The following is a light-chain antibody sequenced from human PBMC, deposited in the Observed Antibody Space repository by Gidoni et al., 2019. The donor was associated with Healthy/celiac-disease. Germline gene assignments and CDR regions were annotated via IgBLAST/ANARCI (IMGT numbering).Light chain of an antibody. V-gene: IGKV1-33*01. CDR3: QQYDNLPLT. Sequence: DIQMTQSPSSLSASVGDRVTITCQASQDISNYLNWYLQKPGKAHKLLIYDASNLETGVPSRFSGSGSGTDFTFTISSLQPEDIATYYCQQYDNLPLTFGGGTKVEIK. CDR2: DAS. CDR1: QDISNY. J-gene: IGKJ4*01.